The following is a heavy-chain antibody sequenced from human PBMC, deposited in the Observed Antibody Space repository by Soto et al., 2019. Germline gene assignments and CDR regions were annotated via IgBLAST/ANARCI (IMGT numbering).Heavy chain of an antibody. J-gene: IGHJ4*02. D-gene: IGHD6-19*01. CDR2: INSDGSST. CDR3: ALPVAGPTAIGY. V-gene: IGHV3-74*01. Sequence: EVQLVESGGGLVQPGGSLRLSCAASGFTFSSYWMHWVRQAPGKGLVWVSRINSDGSSTSYADSVKGRFTISRDNAKNTLYLQLNSLRAEETPGYYCALPVAGPTAIGYWGQGTLVTVSS. CDR1: GFTFSSYW.